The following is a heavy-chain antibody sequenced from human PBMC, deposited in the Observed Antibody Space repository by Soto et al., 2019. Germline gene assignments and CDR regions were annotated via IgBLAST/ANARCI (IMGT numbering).Heavy chain of an antibody. Sequence: PGESLKISCKGSGYSFTSYWIGWVRQMPGKGLEWMGIIYPGDSDTRYSPSFQGQVTISADKSISTAYLQWSSLKASDTAMYYCARLFGDGYNQAYNWFDPWGQGTLVTVSS. J-gene: IGHJ5*02. D-gene: IGHD3-3*01. V-gene: IGHV5-51*01. CDR1: GYSFTSYW. CDR3: ARLFGDGYNQAYNWFDP. CDR2: IYPGDSDT.